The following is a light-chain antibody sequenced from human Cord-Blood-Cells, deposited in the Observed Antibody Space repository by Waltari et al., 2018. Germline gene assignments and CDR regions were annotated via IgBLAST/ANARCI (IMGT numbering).Light chain of an antibody. CDR2: DVS. CDR3: CSYAGSYTYV. Sequence: QSALTQPRSVSGSPGQSVTISCTGPSSDVVGYNYVSWYQQHPGKAPKLMIYDVSKRPSGVPDRFSGSKSGNTASLTISGLQAEDEADYYCCSYAGSYTYVFGTGTKVTVL. V-gene: IGLV2-11*01. J-gene: IGLJ1*01. CDR1: SSDVVGYNY.